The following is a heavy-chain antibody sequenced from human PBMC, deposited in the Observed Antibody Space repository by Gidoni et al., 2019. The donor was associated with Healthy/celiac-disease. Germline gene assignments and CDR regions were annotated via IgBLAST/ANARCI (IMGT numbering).Heavy chain of an antibody. Sequence: QVTLEESGPVLWKPTETLTLTGTVSGFSRSNARMGVSWIRQPPGKALEWLAHIFSNDEKAYSTSLRRMLPIPNDPSKSQVVLTMTNMDPVHTATYYCARLQRSGWYVDVDYWGQGTLVTVSS. V-gene: IGHV2-26*01. CDR3: ARLQRSGWYVDVDY. J-gene: IGHJ4*02. CDR2: IFSNDEK. D-gene: IGHD6-19*01. CDR1: GFSRSNARMG.